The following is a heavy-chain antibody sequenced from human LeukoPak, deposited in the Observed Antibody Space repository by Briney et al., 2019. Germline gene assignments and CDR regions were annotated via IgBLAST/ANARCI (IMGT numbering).Heavy chain of an antibody. CDR1: GFSFSSYA. V-gene: IGHV3-23*01. D-gene: IGHD3-10*01. CDR3: ARVWYGSGSYNWFDP. CDR2: MSSSDDGR. Sequence: GGSLRLSCATSGFSFSSYAMSWVRQAPGKGLEWVSAMSSSDDGRYYAASVRGRFTISRDTSRSTLCLQMNSLRAEDAAVYYCARVWYGSGSYNWFDPWGQGTLVTVSS. J-gene: IGHJ5*02.